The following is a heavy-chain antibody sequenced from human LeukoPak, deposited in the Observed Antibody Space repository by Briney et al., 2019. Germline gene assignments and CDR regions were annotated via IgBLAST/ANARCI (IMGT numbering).Heavy chain of an antibody. CDR3: SHSGKYDFWSGTF. J-gene: IGHJ4*02. CDR1: GHTSDDYT. CDR2: IIRKSYGGTT. V-gene: IGHV3-49*04. Sequence: GGSLRLSCTASGHTSDDYTVTWVRQAPGKGLEWVGFIIRKSYGGTTEYAASVKGRFTISRDDSKSIAYLGMSSLKTEDTGVYYCSHSGKYDFWSGTFWGQGTLVIVSS. D-gene: IGHD3-3*01.